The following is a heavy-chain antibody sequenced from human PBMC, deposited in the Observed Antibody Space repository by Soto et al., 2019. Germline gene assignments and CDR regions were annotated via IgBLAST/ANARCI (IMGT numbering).Heavy chain of an antibody. D-gene: IGHD3-3*01. CDR2: ISGSGGGT. CDR3: GKGPTIFGVVIIPEYYYGMDV. V-gene: IGHV3-23*01. Sequence: EVQLLESGGGLVQPGGSLRLSCAASGFTLSSSAMSWVRQAPGKGLEWVSAISGSGGGTYYADSVKGRFTISRDNSRNTLYLQMNSLRAEDTAVFYCGKGPTIFGVVIIPEYYYGMDVWGQGTTGTVSS. J-gene: IGHJ6*02. CDR1: GFTLSSSA.